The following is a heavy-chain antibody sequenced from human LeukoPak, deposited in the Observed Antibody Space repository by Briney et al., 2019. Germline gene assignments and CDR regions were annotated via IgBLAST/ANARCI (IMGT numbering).Heavy chain of an antibody. CDR3: ASVMVYDSSGYYKYHLDY. J-gene: IGHJ4*02. D-gene: IGHD3-22*01. CDR2: IYYSGST. V-gene: IGHV4-31*03. CDR1: GGSISSGGYY. Sequence: ASQTLSLTCTVSGGSISSGGYYWSWIRQHPGKGLEWIGYIYYSGSTYYNPSLKSRVTISVDTSKNQFSLKLSSVTAADTAVYYCASVMVYDSSGYYKYHLDYWGQGTLVTVSS.